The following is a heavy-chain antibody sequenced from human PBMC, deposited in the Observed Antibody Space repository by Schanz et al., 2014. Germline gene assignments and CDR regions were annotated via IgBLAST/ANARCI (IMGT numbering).Heavy chain of an antibody. V-gene: IGHV3-66*01. J-gene: IGHJ3*02. CDR2: IFGGGST. CDR1: GFTVSSKY. D-gene: IGHD6-13*01. Sequence: EVQLVESGGGLVQPGGSLRLSCAASGFTVSSKYMNWVRPAPGKGPEWVSVIFGGGSTYYADSVKGRFTISRDNSKNTLSLQMNSLRDEDPAVYYCVRAKDAGYSSSWYLMNGFDIWGQGTILTVSS. CDR3: VRAKDAGYSSSWYLMNGFDI.